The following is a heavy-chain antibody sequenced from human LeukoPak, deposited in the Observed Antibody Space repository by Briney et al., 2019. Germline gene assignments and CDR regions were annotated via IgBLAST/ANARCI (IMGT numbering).Heavy chain of an antibody. V-gene: IGHV4-59*08. Sequence: KSSETLSLTCTVSGGSISSYHWSWIRQPPGKGLEWIGYIYYSGSTNYNPSLKSRVTISVDTSKNQFSLKLSSVTAADTAVYYCARSDRYYYYGMDVWGQGTTVTVSS. CDR2: IYYSGST. CDR3: ARSDRYYYYGMDV. CDR1: GGSISSYH. J-gene: IGHJ6*02.